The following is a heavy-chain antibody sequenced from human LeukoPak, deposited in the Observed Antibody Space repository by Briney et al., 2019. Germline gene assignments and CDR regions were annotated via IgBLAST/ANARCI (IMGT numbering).Heavy chain of an antibody. CDR3: AKDNNRNDGGAFDI. V-gene: IGHV3-9*01. CDR2: ISWNSGSI. Sequence: GRSLRLSCAASGFTFDDYAMHWVRQAPGKGLEWVSGISWNSGSIGYADSVKGRLTISRDNAKNSLYLQMNSLRAEDTALYYCAKDNNRNDGGAFDIWGQGTMVTVSS. D-gene: IGHD1-1*01. CDR1: GFTFDDYA. J-gene: IGHJ3*02.